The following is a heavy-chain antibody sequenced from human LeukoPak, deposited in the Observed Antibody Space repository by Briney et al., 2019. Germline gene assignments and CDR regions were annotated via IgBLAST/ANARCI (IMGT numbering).Heavy chain of an antibody. CDR2: INPNSGGT. D-gene: IGHD1-26*01. V-gene: IGHV1-2*02. Sequence: ASVKVSCTASIYTFTGYYIHWVRQAPGQGLEWMGWINPNSGGTNYAQKFQDRVTMTRDTSISTAYMELSRLRSYDTAVYFCARGGVGATAYWGQGTLVTVSS. CDR1: IYTFTGYY. J-gene: IGHJ4*02. CDR3: ARGGVGATAY.